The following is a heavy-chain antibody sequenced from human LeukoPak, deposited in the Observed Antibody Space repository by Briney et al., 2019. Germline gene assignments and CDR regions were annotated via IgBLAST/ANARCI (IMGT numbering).Heavy chain of an antibody. CDR3: ARLRITMVRGVIRHINWFDP. D-gene: IGHD3-10*01. Sequence: GESLKISCKGSGYIFSTYWIAWVRQLPGKGLEWMGIIYPGDSDTRYSPSFQGQVTISADKSISTAYLQWSSLKASDTAMYYCARLRITMVRGVIRHINWFDPWGQGTLVTVSS. V-gene: IGHV5-51*01. CDR2: IYPGDSDT. J-gene: IGHJ5*02. CDR1: GYIFSTYW.